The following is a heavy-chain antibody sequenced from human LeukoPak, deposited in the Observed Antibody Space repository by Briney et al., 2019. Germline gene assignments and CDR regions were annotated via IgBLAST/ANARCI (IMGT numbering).Heavy chain of an antibody. J-gene: IGHJ4*02. CDR1: GYTFTSYG. CDR3: ARDGSGYDYYGRRAFDY. D-gene: IGHD5-12*01. CDR2: ISAYNGNT. V-gene: IGHV1-18*01. Sequence: ASVKVSCKASGYTFTSYGISWVRQAPGQGLEWMGWISAYNGNTNYAQKLQGRVTMTTDTSTSTAYMELRSLRSDDTAVYYCARDGSGYDYYGRRAFDYWGQGTLVTVSS.